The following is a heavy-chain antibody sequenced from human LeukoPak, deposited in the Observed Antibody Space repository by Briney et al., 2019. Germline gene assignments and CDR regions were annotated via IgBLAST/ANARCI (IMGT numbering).Heavy chain of an antibody. J-gene: IGHJ4*02. CDR1: GYTFTSYG. V-gene: IGHV1-18*01. D-gene: IGHD2-2*01. CDR3: ARDCSSTSCQHRKPTPLDY. Sequence: ASVKVSCKASGYTFTSYGISWVRQAPGQGLEWMGWISAYNGNTNYAQKLQGRVTMTTDTSTSTAYMELRSLRSDDTAVYYCARDCSSTSCQHRKPTPLDYWGQGTLVTVSS. CDR2: ISAYNGNT.